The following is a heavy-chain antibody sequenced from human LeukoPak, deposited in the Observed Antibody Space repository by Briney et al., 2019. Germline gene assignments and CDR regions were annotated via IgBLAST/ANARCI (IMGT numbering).Heavy chain of an antibody. CDR3: ARKRLTMVRGVSGYFDY. CDR2: INHSGST. V-gene: IGHV4-34*01. D-gene: IGHD3-10*01. CDR1: GGSFSGYY. J-gene: IGHJ4*02. Sequence: SETLSLTCAVYGGSFSGYYWSWIRQPPGKGLEWIGEINHSGSTNYNPSLKSRVTISVDTSKNQFSLKLSSVTAADTAVYYCARKRLTMVRGVSGYFDYWGQGTLVTVSS.